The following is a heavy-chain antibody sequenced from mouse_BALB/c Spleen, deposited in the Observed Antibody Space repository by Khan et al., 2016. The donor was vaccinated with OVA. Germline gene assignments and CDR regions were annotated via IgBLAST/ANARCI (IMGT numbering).Heavy chain of an antibody. CDR3: ARSGQLGLRRGFTY. CDR1: GYTFTTYT. CDR2: INPSNDYT. V-gene: IGHV1-4*01. D-gene: IGHD3-2*01. Sequence: QVQLQQSGAELARPGASVKMSCKTSGYTFTTYTLHWVKQRPGRSLEWIGYINPSNDYTNYNQKFKDKSTLTADKSSSTAYMQLSSLTSEDSAVYYCARSGQLGLRRGFTYWRQWTLVIVSA. J-gene: IGHJ3*01.